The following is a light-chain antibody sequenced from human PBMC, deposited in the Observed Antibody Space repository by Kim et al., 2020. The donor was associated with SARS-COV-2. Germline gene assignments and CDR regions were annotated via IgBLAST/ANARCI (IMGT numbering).Light chain of an antibody. Sequence: DIQMTQSPSSLSASVGDRVTITCRASQGISNSLAWYQQKPGRAPKLLLYAASRLESGVPSSFSGSGSGTRYTLTISSLQPEDFATYYCQRYYSIPYTFGPGTKLEI. V-gene: IGKV1-NL1*01. J-gene: IGKJ2*01. CDR2: AAS. CDR1: QGISNS. CDR3: QRYYSIPYT.